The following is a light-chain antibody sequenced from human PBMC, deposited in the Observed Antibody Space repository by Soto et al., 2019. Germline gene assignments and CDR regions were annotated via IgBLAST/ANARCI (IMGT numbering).Light chain of an antibody. Sequence: QLVLTQPPSASGTPGQRVTISCSGSSSNIGSNYVYWYQQLPGTAPKLLIYRNTQRPSGVPDRFSGSKSGTSASLAISRLRSEDEADYYCATWDDSLSGRGVFGGGTKVTVL. J-gene: IGLJ3*02. CDR2: RNT. CDR3: ATWDDSLSGRGV. CDR1: SSNIGSNY. V-gene: IGLV1-47*01.